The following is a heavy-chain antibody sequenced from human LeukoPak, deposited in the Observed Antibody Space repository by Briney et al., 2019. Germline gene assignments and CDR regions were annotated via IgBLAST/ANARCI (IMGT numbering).Heavy chain of an antibody. Sequence: SETLSLTCTVSGGSISSSSYYWGWIRQPPGKGLEWIGSIYYSGSTYYNPSLKSRVTISVDTSKNQFSLKLSSVTAADTAVYYCASYSSSWWNFDYWGQGTLVTVSS. CDR2: IYYSGST. V-gene: IGHV4-39*01. J-gene: IGHJ4*02. CDR1: GGSISSSSYY. CDR3: ASYSSSWWNFDY. D-gene: IGHD6-13*01.